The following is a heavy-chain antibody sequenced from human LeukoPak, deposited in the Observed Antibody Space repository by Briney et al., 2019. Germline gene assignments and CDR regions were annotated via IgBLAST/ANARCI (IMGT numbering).Heavy chain of an antibody. Sequence: GGSLRLSCAASGFSFSTYGMHWVRQAPGKGLEWVAVLSYDGSNEYYTDSVKGRFTISRDNSKNTLYLQMNSLRAEDTAVYYCAKAESLYYYYGMDVWGQGTTVTVPS. V-gene: IGHV3-30*18. J-gene: IGHJ6*02. CDR2: LSYDGSNE. CDR3: AKAESLYYYYGMDV. CDR1: GFSFSTYG.